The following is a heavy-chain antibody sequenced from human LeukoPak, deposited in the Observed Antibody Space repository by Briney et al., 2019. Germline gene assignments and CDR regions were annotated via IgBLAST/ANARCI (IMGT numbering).Heavy chain of an antibody. CDR1: GYTFIGYY. D-gene: IGHD5-12*01. CDR2: INPNSGVT. CDR3: ATTRVTTTRLDY. J-gene: IGHJ4*02. Sequence: GASVKVSCKASGYTFIGYYMHWVRQAPGQGLEWMGWINPNSGVTNYAQKFQGRVTMTRDTSISTAYMALTSLRSDDTAVYYCATTRVTTTRLDYWGQGTLVTVSS. V-gene: IGHV1-2*02.